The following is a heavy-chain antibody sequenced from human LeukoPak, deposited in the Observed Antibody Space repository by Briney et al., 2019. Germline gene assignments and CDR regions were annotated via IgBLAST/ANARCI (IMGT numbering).Heavy chain of an antibody. Sequence: GGSLRLCCAASGFTFSSYSMNWVRQAPGKGLEWVSSISTSSSYIYYTDSVKGRFTISRDNAKNSLFLQMNSLTADDTAVYYCARERTTIVSGTTIGAYWGQGTLVTVSS. D-gene: IGHD2/OR15-2a*01. J-gene: IGHJ4*02. V-gene: IGHV3-21*01. CDR1: GFTFSSYS. CDR3: ARERTTIVSGTTIGAY. CDR2: ISTSSSYI.